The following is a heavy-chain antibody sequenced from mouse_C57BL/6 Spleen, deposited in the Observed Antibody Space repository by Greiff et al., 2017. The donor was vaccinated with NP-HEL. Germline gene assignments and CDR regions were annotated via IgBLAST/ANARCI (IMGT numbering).Heavy chain of an antibody. J-gene: IGHJ1*03. CDR1: GYAFSSSW. CDR2: IYPGDGDT. Sequence: VQLQQSGPELVKPGASVKISCKASGYAFSSSWMNWVKQRPGTGLEWIGRIYPGDGDTNYNGKFKGKATLTADKSSSTAYMQLSSLTSEDSAVYFCARPGYYGSGPGWYFDGWGTGTTVTVAS. V-gene: IGHV1-82*01. CDR3: ARPGYYGSGPGWYFDG. D-gene: IGHD1-1*01.